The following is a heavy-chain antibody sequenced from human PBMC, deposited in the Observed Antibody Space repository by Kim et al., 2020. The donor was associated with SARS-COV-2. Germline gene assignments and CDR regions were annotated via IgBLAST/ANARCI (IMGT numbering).Heavy chain of an antibody. Sequence: RTSYAASVKGRFTISRDNSKNTLYLQMNSLRAEDTAVYYCAKGLPGPVDYWGQGTLVTVSS. J-gene: IGHJ4*02. V-gene: IGHV3-23*01. CDR2: RT. CDR3: AKGLPGPVDY.